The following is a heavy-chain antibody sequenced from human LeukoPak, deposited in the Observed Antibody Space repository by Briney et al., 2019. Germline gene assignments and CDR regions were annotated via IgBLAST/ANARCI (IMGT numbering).Heavy chain of an antibody. J-gene: IGHJ4*02. CDR1: GFSFSSYS. CDR2: ISRSSSSI. V-gene: IGHV3-48*01. CDR3: ARPTATSFFDY. D-gene: IGHD1-14*01. Sequence: GGSLRLSCAASGFSFSSYSMNWVRQAPGKGLEWVSYISRSSSSIYYADSVKGRFTISRDNAKNSLYLQMNSLRAEDTAVYYCARPTATSFFDYWGQGTLVTVSS.